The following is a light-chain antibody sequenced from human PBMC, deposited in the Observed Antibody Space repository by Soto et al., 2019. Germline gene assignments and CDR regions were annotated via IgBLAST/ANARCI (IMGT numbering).Light chain of an antibody. Sequence: EIVLTQSPGTLSLSPGERATLSCRASQSVNSNSLAWYQQQSGQPPRLIIYGASSRATGIPDRFSGSGSGTDFTLTINSLEPEDFAVYYCQQYGTSPLFTFGPGTKVDI. CDR3: QQYGTSPLFT. CDR2: GAS. V-gene: IGKV3-20*01. J-gene: IGKJ3*01. CDR1: QSVNSNS.